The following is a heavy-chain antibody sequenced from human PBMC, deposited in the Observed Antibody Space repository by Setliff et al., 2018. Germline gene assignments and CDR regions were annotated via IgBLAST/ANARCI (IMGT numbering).Heavy chain of an antibody. V-gene: IGHV3-30*04. CDR3: ARGGRYCSSTSCSLFDY. CDR2: ISYDGSNK. Sequence: GGSLRLSCAASGFTFSSYAMHWVRQAPGKGLEWVAVISYDGSNKYYADSVKGRFTISRDNSKNTLYLQMSSLRAEDTAVYYCARGGRYCSSTSCSLFDYWGQETLVTVSS. D-gene: IGHD2-2*01. J-gene: IGHJ4*02. CDR1: GFTFSSYA.